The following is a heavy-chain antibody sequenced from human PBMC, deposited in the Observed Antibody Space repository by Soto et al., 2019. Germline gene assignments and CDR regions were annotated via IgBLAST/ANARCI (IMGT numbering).Heavy chain of an antibody. J-gene: IGHJ4*02. V-gene: IGHV3-23*01. D-gene: IGHD6-13*01. CDR3: AKDRIGLVSSSWHTPASGFDY. CDR2: ISGSGGST. CDR1: GFTFSSYA. Sequence: GGSLRLSCAASGFTFSSYAMSWVRQAPGKGLEWVSAISGSGGSTYYADSVKGRFTISRDNSKNTLYLQMNSLRAEDTAVYYCAKDRIGLVSSSWHTPASGFDYWGQGTLVTVSS.